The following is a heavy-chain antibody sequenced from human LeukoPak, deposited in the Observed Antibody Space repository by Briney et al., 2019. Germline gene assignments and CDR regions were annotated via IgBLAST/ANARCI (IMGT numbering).Heavy chain of an antibody. CDR3: ARQGYGGHSRGAADY. J-gene: IGHJ4*02. CDR2: ISANNGNR. V-gene: IGHV1-18*01. D-gene: IGHD4-23*01. CDR1: GYTFTNYG. Sequence: ASVKVSCKASGYTFTNYGVSWVRQAPGQGLEWMGWISANNGNRNYALKLQDRVSMTTDTSTSTAYMELRSLRSDDTAVYYCARQGYGGHSRGAADYWGQGTLVTVSS.